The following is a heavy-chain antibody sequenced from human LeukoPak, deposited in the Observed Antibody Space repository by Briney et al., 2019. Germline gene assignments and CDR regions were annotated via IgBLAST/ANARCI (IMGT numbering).Heavy chain of an antibody. CDR2: IGTLVDT. V-gene: IGHV3-13*04. J-gene: IGHJ4*02. CDR3: AREGLGELVQPLDY. D-gene: IGHD6-13*01. CDR1: GYTFSRYD. Sequence: GGSLRLSCANSGYTFSRYDMDWVRHAPPKGREWVSAIGTLVDTSYAGSVKGRFTISRENAKNSLYLQRNSLGAGDSAVYYCAREGLGELVQPLDYWGQGILVTVSS.